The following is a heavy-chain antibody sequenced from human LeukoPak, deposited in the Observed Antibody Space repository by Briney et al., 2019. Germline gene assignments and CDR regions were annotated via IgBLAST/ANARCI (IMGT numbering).Heavy chain of an antibody. CDR2: TYYRSKWYN. D-gene: IGHD3-22*01. V-gene: IGHV6-1*01. J-gene: IGHJ5*02. CDR3: ARDWEDSSGYHQLGFDP. Sequence: SQTLSLTCAISGDSVSSNSAAWHWIRQSPSRGLEWLGRTYYRSKWYNDYAVSVKSRITINPDTSKNQLSLHLNSVTPEDTAVYYCARDWEDSSGYHQLGFDPWGQGTLVTVSS. CDR1: GDSVSSNSAA.